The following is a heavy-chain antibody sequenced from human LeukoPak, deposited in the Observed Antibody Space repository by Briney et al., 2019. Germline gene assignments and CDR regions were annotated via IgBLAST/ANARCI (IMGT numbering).Heavy chain of an antibody. CDR1: GFTFSSYG. CDR2: IWYDGSNK. CDR3: AKHTAGTNRNFDY. Sequence: GGSLRLSCAASGFTFSSYGMHWVRQAPGKGLEWVAVIWYDGSNKYYADSVKGRFTISRDNSKNTLYLQMNSLRAEDTAIYYCAKHTAGTNRNFDYWGQGTLVTVSS. V-gene: IGHV3-33*06. D-gene: IGHD6-19*01. J-gene: IGHJ4*02.